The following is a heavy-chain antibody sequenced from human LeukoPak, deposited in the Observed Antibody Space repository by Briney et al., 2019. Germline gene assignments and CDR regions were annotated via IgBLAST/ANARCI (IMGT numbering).Heavy chain of an antibody. V-gene: IGHV1-2*02. Sequence: GASVKVSCKASGYTFAGYYMHWVRQAPGQGLEWMGWINPNSGATNSAQKFQGRVTMTRDTSISTAYMELSRLRPDDTAVYYCARSRVTTIPNFDYWGQGTLVTVSS. J-gene: IGHJ4*02. CDR1: GYTFAGYY. D-gene: IGHD5-12*01. CDR2: INPNSGAT. CDR3: ARSRVTTIPNFDY.